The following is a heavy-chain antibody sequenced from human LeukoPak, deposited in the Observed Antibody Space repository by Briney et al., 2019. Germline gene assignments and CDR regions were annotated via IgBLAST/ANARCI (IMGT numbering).Heavy chain of an antibody. CDR2: LSNGGSSI. J-gene: IGHJ6*02. CDR1: GFTFSSYT. CDR3: ARDDSVTRSGYSYGMDV. D-gene: IGHD4-17*01. Sequence: PGGSLRLSCAASGFTFSSYTMNWVRQAPGQGLELVSYLSNGGSSIYYADSVKGRLTISRDNAKSLLYLQMNSLRAEDTAVYYCARDDSVTRSGYSYGMDVWGQGTTVTVSS. V-gene: IGHV3-48*01.